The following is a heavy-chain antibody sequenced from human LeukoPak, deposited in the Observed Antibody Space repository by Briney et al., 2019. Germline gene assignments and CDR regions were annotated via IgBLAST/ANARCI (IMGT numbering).Heavy chain of an antibody. J-gene: IGHJ4*02. CDR3: ATDEAATGRLDY. CDR2: INSDGSST. V-gene: IGHV3-74*01. CDR1: GFNFRNYW. D-gene: IGHD1-1*01. Sequence: GGSLRLSCAASGFNFRNYWRHWVRQAPGKGLVWVSRINSDGSSTSYADSVKGRFTISRDNAENTLYLQINSLRAEDTAVYYCATDEAATGRLDYWGQGTLVTDSS.